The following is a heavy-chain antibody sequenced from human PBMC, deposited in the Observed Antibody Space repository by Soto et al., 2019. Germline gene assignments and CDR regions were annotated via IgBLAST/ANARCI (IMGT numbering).Heavy chain of an antibody. V-gene: IGHV4-30-2*01. J-gene: IGHJ4*02. CDR1: GGSISSGGYS. CDR2: TYHSGCI. Sequence: QLQLLESGSGLVEPSQTLCLTCAVAGGSISSGGYSWSWLRQPPGKGLEWIGYTYHSGCIYYNPTLKTRFTGSVNGSQNQFSRNLSSVTAADTAIYYWDRGPPHHCWGQGTLVTVSS. CDR3: DRGPPHHC.